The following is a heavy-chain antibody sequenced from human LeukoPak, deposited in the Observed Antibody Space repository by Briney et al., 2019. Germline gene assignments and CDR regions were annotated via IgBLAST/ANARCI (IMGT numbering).Heavy chain of an antibody. CDR2: ITPIFGTA. Sequence: ASVKVSCKASGGTFSSYAISWVRQAPGQGLEWMGGITPIFGTANYAQKFQGRVTITTDESTSTAYMELSSLRSEDTAVYFCARDLIVYGSGSYFDYWGQGTLVTVSS. CDR3: ARDLIVYGSGSYFDY. D-gene: IGHD3-10*01. V-gene: IGHV1-69*05. CDR1: GGTFSSYA. J-gene: IGHJ4*02.